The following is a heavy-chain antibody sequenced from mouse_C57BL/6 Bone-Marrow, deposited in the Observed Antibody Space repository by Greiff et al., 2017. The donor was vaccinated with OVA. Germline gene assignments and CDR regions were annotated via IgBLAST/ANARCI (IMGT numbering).Heavy chain of an antibody. D-gene: IGHD1-1*01. CDR1: GYTFTSYW. CDR2: IHPNSGST. Sequence: QVQLKQPGAELVKPGASVKLSCKASGYTFTSYWMHWVKQRPGQGLEWIGMIHPNSGSTNYNEKFKSKATLTVDKSSSTAYMQLSSLTSEDSAVYYCASPYYYGSWFAYWGQGTLVTVSA. V-gene: IGHV1-64*01. CDR3: ASPYYYGSWFAY. J-gene: IGHJ3*01.